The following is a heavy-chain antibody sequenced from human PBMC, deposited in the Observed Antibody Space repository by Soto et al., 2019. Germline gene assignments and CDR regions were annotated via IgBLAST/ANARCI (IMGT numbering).Heavy chain of an antibody. CDR3: AKEGGERATFYYYYGMDV. J-gene: IGHJ6*02. CDR1: GLTFSSYG. V-gene: IGHV3-30*18. CDR2: ISYDGSNK. D-gene: IGHD1-26*01. Sequence: GGSLRLSCAASGLTFSSYGMHWVRQAPGKGLEWVAVISYDGSNKYYADSVKGRFTISRDNSKNTLYLQMNSLRAEDTAVYYCAKEGGERATFYYYYGMDVWGQGTTVTVSS.